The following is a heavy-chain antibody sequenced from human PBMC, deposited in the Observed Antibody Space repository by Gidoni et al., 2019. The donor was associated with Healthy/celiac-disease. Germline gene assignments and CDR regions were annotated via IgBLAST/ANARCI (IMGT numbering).Heavy chain of an antibody. D-gene: IGHD3-10*01. CDR3: ARGLLWFGEFGYYYGMDV. J-gene: IGHJ6*02. CDR2: IIPIFGTA. CDR1: GGTFSSYA. V-gene: IGHV1-69*06. Sequence: QVQLVQSGAEVKKPGSSVKVSCKASGGTFSSYAIRWVRQAPGQGLEWMGGIIPIFGTANYAQKFQGRVTITADKSTSTAYMELSSLRSEDTAVYYCARGLLWFGEFGYYYGMDVWGQGTTVTVSS.